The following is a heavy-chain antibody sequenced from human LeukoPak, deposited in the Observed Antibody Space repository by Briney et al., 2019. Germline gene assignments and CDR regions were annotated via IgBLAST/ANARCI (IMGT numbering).Heavy chain of an antibody. CDR3: ARVQRLAVAGPARRYFDY. J-gene: IGHJ4*02. V-gene: IGHV4-34*01. CDR2: INHSGST. D-gene: IGHD6-19*01. CDR1: GASISNTGSY. Sequence: SETLSLTCTVSGASISNTGSYWSWIRQPPGKGLEWTVEINHSGSTNYNPSLKSRVTISVDTSKNQFSLKLSSVTAADTAVYYCARVQRLAVAGPARRYFDYWGQGTLVTVSS.